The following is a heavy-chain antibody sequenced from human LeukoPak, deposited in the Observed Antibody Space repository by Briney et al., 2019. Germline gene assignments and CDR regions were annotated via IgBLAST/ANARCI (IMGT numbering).Heavy chain of an antibody. D-gene: IGHD3-22*01. J-gene: IGHJ4*02. CDR3: AKEVYYYDSSGFDY. CDR1: GFTFSSYS. V-gene: IGHV3-21*01. Sequence: GGSLRLSCAASGFTFSSYSMNWVRQAPGKGPEWVSTISTSSSDIYYADSVKGRFTISRDNAKNSLYLQMNSLRAEDTAVYYCAKEVYYYDSSGFDYWGQGTLVTVSS. CDR2: ISTSSSDI.